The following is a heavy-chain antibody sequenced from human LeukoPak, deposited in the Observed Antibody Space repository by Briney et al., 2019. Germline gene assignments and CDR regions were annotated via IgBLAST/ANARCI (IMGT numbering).Heavy chain of an antibody. CDR3: ARGFPSPLYSSGWFDY. J-gene: IGHJ4*02. D-gene: IGHD6-19*01. Sequence: SETLSLTCTVPGGSISSYYWSWIRQPPGKGLEWIGYIYYSGSTNYNPSLKSRVTISVDTSKNQFSLKLSSVTAADTAVYYCARGFPSPLYSSGWFDYWGQGTLVTVSS. V-gene: IGHV4-59*01. CDR1: GGSISSYY. CDR2: IYYSGST.